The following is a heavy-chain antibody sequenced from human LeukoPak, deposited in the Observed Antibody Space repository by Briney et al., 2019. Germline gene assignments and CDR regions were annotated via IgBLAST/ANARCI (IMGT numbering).Heavy chain of an antibody. V-gene: IGHV3-21*01. Sequence: GGSLRLSCAASGFTFSSYSMNWVRQAPGEGLEWVSSISSSSSYIYYADSVKGRFTISRDNAKNSLYLQMNSLRAEDTAVYYCARGPSGYHNTGGQETLVTVPS. CDR2: ISSSSSYI. J-gene: IGHJ4*02. CDR3: ARGPSGYHNT. D-gene: IGHD5-12*01. CDR1: GFTFSSYS.